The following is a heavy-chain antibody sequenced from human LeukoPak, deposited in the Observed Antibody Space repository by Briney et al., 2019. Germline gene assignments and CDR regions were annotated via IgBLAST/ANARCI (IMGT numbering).Heavy chain of an antibody. D-gene: IGHD5-18*01. CDR3: TQTVDTAVGDFFDP. Sequence: QSGGSLRLSCAASGFTFSGSALHWVRQPPGKGLEWLGRIRSKPNIYATAYAASVIGRFTISKDDSKNTTYLQMSGLKTEDTAVYYCTQTVDTAVGDFFDPWGQGTQVAVSS. CDR1: GFTFSGSA. CDR2: IRSKPNIYAT. V-gene: IGHV3-73*01. J-gene: IGHJ5*02.